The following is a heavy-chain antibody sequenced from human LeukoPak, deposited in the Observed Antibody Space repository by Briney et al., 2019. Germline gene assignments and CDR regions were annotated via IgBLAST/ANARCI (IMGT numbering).Heavy chain of an antibody. CDR3: ARDQDSGSFTFDY. Sequence: GGSLRLSCAASGFTVSTNYMSWVRQAPGKGLEWVSVIYSGGNTYYADSVKGRFTISRDNSKNTLYLQMNSLRAEDTAVYYCARDQDSGSFTFDYWGQGTLVTVSS. CDR2: IYSGGNT. CDR1: GFTVSTNY. V-gene: IGHV3-53*01. J-gene: IGHJ4*02. D-gene: IGHD1-26*01.